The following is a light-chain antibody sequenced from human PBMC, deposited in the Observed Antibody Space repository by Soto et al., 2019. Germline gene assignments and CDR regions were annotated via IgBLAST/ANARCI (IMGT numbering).Light chain of an antibody. CDR2: DAS. V-gene: IGKV3-11*02. J-gene: IGKJ5*01. CDR1: QSVSRF. CDR3: QQRSNWPIT. Sequence: EIVLTQSPATLSLFPGESATLSCTTSQSVSRFLGWYQLKPGQSPRLLIYDASNRATGIPARFSGGGVGRNFSLTISSLEPEDFAVYYCQQRSNWPITFGQGTRLEIK.